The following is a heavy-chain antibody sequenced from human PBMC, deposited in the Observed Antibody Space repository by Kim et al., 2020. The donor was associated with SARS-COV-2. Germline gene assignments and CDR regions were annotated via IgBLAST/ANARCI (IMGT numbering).Heavy chain of an antibody. D-gene: IGHD3-10*01. Sequence: SVKVSCKASGGTFSSYAISWVRQAPGQGLEWMGGIIPIFGTANYAQKFQGRVTITADESTSTAYMELSSLRSEDTAVYYCARSQWFGELLSPDYWGQGTLVTVSS. J-gene: IGHJ4*02. V-gene: IGHV1-69*13. CDR1: GGTFSSYA. CDR3: ARSQWFGELLSPDY. CDR2: IIPIFGTA.